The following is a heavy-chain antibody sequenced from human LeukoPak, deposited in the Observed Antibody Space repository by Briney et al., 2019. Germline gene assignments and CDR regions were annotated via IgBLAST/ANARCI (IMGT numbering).Heavy chain of an antibody. D-gene: IGHD3-10*01. CDR3: ARADYYGSGSYSY. V-gene: IGHV5-51*01. CDR1: EYSFTSYW. Sequence: GESLKISCKGSEYSFTSYWIGWVRQMPGKGLEWMGIIYVGDSDTRYSPSFQGQVTISAEKSITTAYLQWSSLKASDTAMYYCARADYYGSGSYSYWGQGTLVTVSS. CDR2: IYVGDSDT. J-gene: IGHJ4*02.